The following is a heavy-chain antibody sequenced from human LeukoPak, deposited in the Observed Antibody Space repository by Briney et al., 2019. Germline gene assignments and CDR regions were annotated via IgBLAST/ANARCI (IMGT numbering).Heavy chain of an antibody. CDR1: GFTFSTYS. V-gene: IGHV3-48*01. Sequence: GGSLRLSCVASGFTFSTYSMNWVRQAPGKGLEWVSYISSGSTTIYHADSVKGRFTISRDNAKNSLHLQMNSLRVEDTAVYYCARGHYYYYSMDVWGKGTTVTVSS. CDR3: ARGHYYYYSMDV. CDR2: ISSGSTTI. J-gene: IGHJ6*03.